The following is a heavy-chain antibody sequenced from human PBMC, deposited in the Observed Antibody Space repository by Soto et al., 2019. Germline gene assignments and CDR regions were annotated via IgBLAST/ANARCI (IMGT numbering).Heavy chain of an antibody. CDR1: GGSISSSSYY. V-gene: IGHV4-39*01. D-gene: IGHD3-10*01. CDR3: ARQSLWSGELLSLYNWFDP. Sequence: QLQLQESGPGLVKPSETLSLTCTVSGGSISSSSYYWGWIRQPPGKGLEWIGSIYYSGSTYYNPSLKSRVAISVDTSKNQFSLKLSSVTAADTAVYYCARQSLWSGELLSLYNWFDPWGQGTLVTVSS. CDR2: IYYSGST. J-gene: IGHJ5*02.